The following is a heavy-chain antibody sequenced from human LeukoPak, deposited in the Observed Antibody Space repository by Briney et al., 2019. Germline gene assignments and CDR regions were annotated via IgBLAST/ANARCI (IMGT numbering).Heavy chain of an antibody. J-gene: IGHJ4*02. D-gene: IGHD6-13*01. CDR1: GGSISSCY. V-gene: IGHV4-59*01. CDR3: ARNTRSSSYLWGYYFDY. Sequence: TAETLSLTCTVSGGSISSCYWSWIRQPPGKGLEWIGYIYYSGSTNYNPSLKSRVTISVDTSKNQFSLKLRSVTAAGTAVYYCARNTRSSSYLWGYYFDYWGQGTLVTVSS. CDR2: IYYSGST.